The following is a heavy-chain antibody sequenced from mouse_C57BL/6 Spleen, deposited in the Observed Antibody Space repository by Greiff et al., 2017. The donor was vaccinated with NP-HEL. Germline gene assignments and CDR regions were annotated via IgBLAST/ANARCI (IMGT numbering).Heavy chain of an antibody. D-gene: IGHD1-1*01. J-gene: IGHJ2*01. CDR2: INPSNGGT. Sequence: QVQLQQPGTELVKPGASVKLSCKASGYTFTSYWMHWVKQRPGQGLEWIGNINPSNGGTNYNEKFKSKATLTVDKSSSTAYMQLSSLTSEDSAVYYCARGIFYYGSSSYYFDHWGQGTTLTVSS. CDR3: ARGIFYYGSSSYYFDH. CDR1: GYTFTSYW. V-gene: IGHV1-53*01.